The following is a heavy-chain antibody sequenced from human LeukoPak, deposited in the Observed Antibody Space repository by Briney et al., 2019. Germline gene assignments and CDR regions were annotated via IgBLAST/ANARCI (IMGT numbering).Heavy chain of an antibody. CDR3: ARSRGAFDY. CDR1: GGSFSGYY. Sequence: SETLSLTCAVYGGSFSGYYWSWIRQPPGKGLEWIGEINHSGSTNYNPSLKSRVTISVDTSKNQFSLKLSSVTAADTAVYYCARSRGAFDYWGQGTLVTVSS. CDR2: INHSGST. V-gene: IGHV4-34*01. D-gene: IGHD5-24*01. J-gene: IGHJ4*02.